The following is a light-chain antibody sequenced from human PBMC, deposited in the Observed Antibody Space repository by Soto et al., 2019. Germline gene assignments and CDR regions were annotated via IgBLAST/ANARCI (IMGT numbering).Light chain of an antibody. CDR3: QQYNNWPPIT. CDR1: QSVSSN. CDR2: GAS. V-gene: IGKV3-15*01. Sequence: EIVMTQSPATLSVSPGERATLSCRASQSVSSNLAWYQQKPGQAPRLLIYGASTRATGIPARFSGSGSGTDITLTITSLQAEDFAVYYCQQYNNWPPITFGQGTRREIK. J-gene: IGKJ5*01.